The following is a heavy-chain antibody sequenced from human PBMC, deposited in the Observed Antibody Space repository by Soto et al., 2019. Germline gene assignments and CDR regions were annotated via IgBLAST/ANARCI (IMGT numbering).Heavy chain of an antibody. CDR3: ARLIHCKTTSCYFDS. CDR2: VYYSGTT. Sequence: PSETLSLTCTVSGGSISSSSYYWAWVRQPPGKGLEWIGSVYYSGTTYYNPSLKSRVTISGDTSKNQFSLKLSSVTAADTAVFYCARLIHCKTTSCYFDSWGQGTLVTV. V-gene: IGHV4-39*01. J-gene: IGHJ4*02. CDR1: GGSISSSSYY. D-gene: IGHD2-2*01.